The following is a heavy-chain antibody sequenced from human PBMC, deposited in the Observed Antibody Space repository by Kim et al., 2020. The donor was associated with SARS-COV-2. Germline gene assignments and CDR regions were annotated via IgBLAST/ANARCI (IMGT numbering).Heavy chain of an antibody. CDR1: GGSISSYY. D-gene: IGHD3-10*01. CDR3: ARDQIHSGSYYRY. J-gene: IGHJ4*02. CDR2: IYYSGST. Sequence: SETLSLTCTVSGGSISSYYWSWIRQPPGKGLEWIGYIYYSGSTNYNPSLKSRVTISVDTSKNQFSLKLSSVTAADTAVYYCARDQIHSGSYYRYWGQGTLVTVSS. V-gene: IGHV4-59*01.